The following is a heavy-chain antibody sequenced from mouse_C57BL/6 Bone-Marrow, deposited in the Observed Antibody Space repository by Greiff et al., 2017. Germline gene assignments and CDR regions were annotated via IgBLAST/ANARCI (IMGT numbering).Heavy chain of an antibody. CDR1: GYTFTDYY. V-gene: IGHV1-34*01. CDR3: AWLRRSWFAY. Sequence: SGPELVKPGASVKMSCKASGYTFTDYYMHWVKQSHGKSLEWIGYIYPNNGGNGYNQTFKGKATLTVDKSSSTSYMELRSLTSEDSAVYYWAWLRRSWFAYWGQGTLVTVSA. D-gene: IGHD2-2*01. CDR2: IYPNNGGN. J-gene: IGHJ3*01.